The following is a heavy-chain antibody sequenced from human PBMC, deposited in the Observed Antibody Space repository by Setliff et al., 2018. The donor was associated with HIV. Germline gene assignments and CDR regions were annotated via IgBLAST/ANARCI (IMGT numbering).Heavy chain of an antibody. D-gene: IGHD5-12*01. CDR1: GFTFSSYA. J-gene: IGHJ4*02. CDR3: AKDLATWRLRLLCDY. Sequence: HPGGSLRLSCAASGFTFSSYAMSWVRQAPGKGLEWVSAISGSGGSTYYADSVKGRFTISRDNSKNTLYLQMNSLRAEDTAVYYCAKDLATWRLRLLCDYWGQGTLVTAPQ. CDR2: ISGSGGST. V-gene: IGHV3-23*01.